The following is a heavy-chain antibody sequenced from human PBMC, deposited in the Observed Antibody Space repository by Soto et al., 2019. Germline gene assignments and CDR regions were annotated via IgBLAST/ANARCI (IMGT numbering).Heavy chain of an antibody. CDR1: GFNFNTYW. CDR2: IKQDGTEK. J-gene: IGHJ6*02. Sequence: PGGSLRLSCAASGFNFNTYWMSWVRQAPGKGLEWVANIKQDGTEKYYVDSVKGRFSISRDNAKNSLYLQMNSLRADDTAVYYCARCNGNYYYYYGMDVWGQGTTVTVSS. CDR3: ARCNGNYYYYYGMDV. V-gene: IGHV3-7*03. D-gene: IGHD1-1*01.